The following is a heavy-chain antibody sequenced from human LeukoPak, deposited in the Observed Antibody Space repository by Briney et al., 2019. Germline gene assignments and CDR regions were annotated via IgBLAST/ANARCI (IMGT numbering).Heavy chain of an antibody. CDR3: ARDAVVTSPGANWFDP. V-gene: IGHV4-61*02. Sequence: SQTLSLTCTVSGGSISSGSYYWSWIRQPAGKGLEWIGRVYTSGSTYYNPSLKSRVTISVDTSKNQFSLKLSSVTAADTAVYYCARDAVVTSPGANWFDPWGQGTLVTVSS. CDR2: VYTSGST. D-gene: IGHD4-23*01. J-gene: IGHJ5*02. CDR1: GGSISSGSYY.